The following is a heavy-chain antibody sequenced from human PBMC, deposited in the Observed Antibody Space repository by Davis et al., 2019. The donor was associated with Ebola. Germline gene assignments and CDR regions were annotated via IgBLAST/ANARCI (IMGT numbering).Heavy chain of an antibody. CDR1: GYTFTSYY. D-gene: IGHD1-26*01. V-gene: IGHV1-46*01. CDR2: INPSGGST. CDR3: ARGGVGAADY. Sequence: AASVKVSCKASGYTFTSYYIHWVRQAPGQGLEWMGIINPSGGSTSSAQKFQGRVTMTRDTSTSTVYMELRSLRSDDTAVYYCARGGVGAADYWGQGTLVTVSS. J-gene: IGHJ4*02.